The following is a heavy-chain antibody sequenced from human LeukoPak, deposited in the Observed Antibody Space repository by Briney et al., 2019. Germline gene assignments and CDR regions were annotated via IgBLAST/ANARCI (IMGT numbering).Heavy chain of an antibody. Sequence: SETLSLTCTVSGGSISSYYWSWIRQPPGKGLEWIGEINHSGSTNYNPSLKSRVTISVDTSKNQFSLKLSSVTAADTAVYYCARDDRIYYYYMDVWGKGTTVTISS. CDR1: GGSISSYY. D-gene: IGHD3-22*01. V-gene: IGHV4-34*01. CDR3: ARDDRIYYYYMDV. CDR2: INHSGST. J-gene: IGHJ6*03.